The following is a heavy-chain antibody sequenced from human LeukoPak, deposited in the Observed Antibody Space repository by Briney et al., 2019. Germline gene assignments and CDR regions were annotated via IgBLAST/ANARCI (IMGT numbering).Heavy chain of an antibody. CDR1: GYTFTSYV. CDR3: ARGDDYGDYLDDY. D-gene: IGHD4-17*01. CDR2: INAGNGDT. V-gene: IGHV1-3*01. J-gene: IGHJ4*02. Sequence: ASVKVSCKASGYTFTSYVMHWVRQAPGQRLEWMGWINAGNGDTKYSQKFRDRVTMTWDTSASTAYMTPSSLRSEDTAVYYCARGDDYGDYLDDYWGQGTLVTVSS.